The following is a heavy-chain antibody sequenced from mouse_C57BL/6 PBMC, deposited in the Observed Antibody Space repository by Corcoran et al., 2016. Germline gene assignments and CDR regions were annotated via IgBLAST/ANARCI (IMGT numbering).Heavy chain of an antibody. CDR1: GYTFTDYY. Sequence: EVQLQQSGHELVKPGASVKISCKASGYTFTDYYMNWVKQSHGKSLEWIGDINPNNGGTSYNQKFKGKSTLTVDKSSSTAYMELRSLTSEDSAVYYCARKPSYGSSPWYFDVWGTGTTVTVSS. V-gene: IGHV1-26*01. CDR3: ARKPSYGSSPWYFDV. D-gene: IGHD1-1*01. J-gene: IGHJ1*03. CDR2: INPNNGGT.